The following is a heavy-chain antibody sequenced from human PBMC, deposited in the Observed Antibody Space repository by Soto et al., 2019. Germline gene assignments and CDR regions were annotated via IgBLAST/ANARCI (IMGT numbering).Heavy chain of an antibody. CDR2: IYYSGST. V-gene: IGHV4-31*03. D-gene: IGHD3-10*01. CDR1: GGSISSGGYY. J-gene: IGHJ6*02. Sequence: QVQLQESGPGLVKPSQTLSLTCTVSGGSISSGGYYWSWIRQHPGKGLEWIGYIYYSGSTYYNPSLKRRVTIAVDTSKNQFSMKLSSVTAADTAVYYCARASIWFGELLQMSDVWGQGTTVTVSS. CDR3: ARASIWFGELLQMSDV.